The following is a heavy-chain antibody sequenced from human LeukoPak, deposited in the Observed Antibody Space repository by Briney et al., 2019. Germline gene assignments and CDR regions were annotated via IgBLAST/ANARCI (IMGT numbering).Heavy chain of an antibody. CDR1: GGSISSSSYY. J-gene: IGHJ5*02. D-gene: IGHD3-10*01. Sequence: PSETLSLTCTVSGGSISSSSYYWGWIRQPPGKGLEWIGSIYYSGSTYYNPSLKSRVTISVDTSKNQFSLKLSSVTAADTAVYYCARVGVYGSGSFNWFDPWGQGTLVTVSS. V-gene: IGHV4-39*07. CDR2: IYYSGST. CDR3: ARVGVYGSGSFNWFDP.